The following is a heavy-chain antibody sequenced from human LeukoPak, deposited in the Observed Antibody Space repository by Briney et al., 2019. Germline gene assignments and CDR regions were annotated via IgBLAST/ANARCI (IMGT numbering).Heavy chain of an antibody. CDR2: IYTSGNT. CDR3: AREEGIQIIDY. J-gene: IGHJ4*02. V-gene: IGHV4-4*07. Sequence: PSETLSLTCAASGGSISSSYWSWIRQPAGKGLEWIGRIYTSGNTNYNPSLKSRVTMSVDTSKNQFSLELSSVTAADTAVYYCAREEGIQIIDYWGQGTLVTVSS. CDR1: GGSISSSY. D-gene: IGHD5-18*01.